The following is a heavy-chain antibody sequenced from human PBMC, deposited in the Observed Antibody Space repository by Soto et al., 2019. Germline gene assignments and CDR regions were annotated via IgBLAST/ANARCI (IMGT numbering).Heavy chain of an antibody. CDR3: ASFAKYGVRGRANWFDP. CDR1: GGTFSSYA. D-gene: IGHD3-10*01. CDR2: IIPIFGTA. V-gene: IGHV1-69*01. J-gene: IGHJ5*02. Sequence: QVQLVQSGAEVKKPGSSVKVSCKASGGTFSSYAISWVRQAPGQGLEWMGGIIPIFGTANYAQKFQGRVTMTADESTSTAYMELSGLRSEDTAVYYCASFAKYGVRGRANWFDPWGQGTLVTVSS.